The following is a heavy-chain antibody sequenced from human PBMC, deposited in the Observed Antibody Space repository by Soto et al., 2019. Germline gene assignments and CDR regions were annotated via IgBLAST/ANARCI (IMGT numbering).Heavy chain of an antibody. J-gene: IGHJ5*02. D-gene: IGHD6-6*01. V-gene: IGHV1-8*01. CDR1: GYTFSNYD. Sequence: QVQLVQSGAEVKDPGASVKVSCKASGYTFSNYDIGWVRQASGQGLEWMGWMNPNSDNTGYEQKFQGSVTMTRYTSISTAYMELSSLRSEDTAVYYCARRRLLAARRGDWFDPWGQGTLVTVSS. CDR3: ARRRLLAARRGDWFDP. CDR2: MNPNSDNT.